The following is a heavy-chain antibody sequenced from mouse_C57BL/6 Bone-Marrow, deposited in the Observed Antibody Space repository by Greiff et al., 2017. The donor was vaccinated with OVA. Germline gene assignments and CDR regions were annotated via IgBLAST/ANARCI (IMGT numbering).Heavy chain of an antibody. CDR3: VGGYDYDGGYFDV. V-gene: IGHV1-72*01. CDR2: IDPNSGGT. Sequence: QVQLKQSGAELVKPGASVKLSCKASGYTFNSYWMHWVKQRPGRGLEWIGRIDPNSGGTKYNEKFKSKATLTVDKPSSTAYMQLSSLTSEASAVYSCVGGYDYDGGYFDVWGTGTTVTVSS. J-gene: IGHJ1*03. D-gene: IGHD2-4*01. CDR1: GYTFNSYW.